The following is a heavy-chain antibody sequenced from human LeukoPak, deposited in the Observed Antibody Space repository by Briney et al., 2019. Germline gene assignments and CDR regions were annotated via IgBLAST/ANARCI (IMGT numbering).Heavy chain of an antibody. CDR3: ARDPGHYDSSGYLDY. CDR2: IYYSGSP. CDR1: GGSISSYY. J-gene: IGHJ4*02. D-gene: IGHD3-22*01. Sequence: SETLSLTCTVSGGSISSYYWSWIRQPPGKDLEWIGYIYYSGSPNYNPSLKSRVTISVDTSKNQFSLKLSSVTAADTAVYYCARDPGHYDSSGYLDYWGQGTLVTVSS. V-gene: IGHV4-59*01.